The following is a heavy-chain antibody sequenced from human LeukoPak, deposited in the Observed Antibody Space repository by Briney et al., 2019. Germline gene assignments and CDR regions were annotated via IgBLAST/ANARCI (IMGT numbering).Heavy chain of an antibody. CDR2: ISAYNGNT. J-gene: IGHJ4*02. Sequence: ASVKVSCKASGYTFTSYGISWVRQAPGQGLEWMGWISAYNGNTNYAQKLQGRVTMTTDTSTSTAYMELRSLRSDDTAVYYCARDLWAPIKLLWFGELSWRFDYWGQGTLVTVPS. V-gene: IGHV1-18*01. CDR3: ARDLWAPIKLLWFGELSWRFDY. CDR1: GYTFTSYG. D-gene: IGHD3-10*01.